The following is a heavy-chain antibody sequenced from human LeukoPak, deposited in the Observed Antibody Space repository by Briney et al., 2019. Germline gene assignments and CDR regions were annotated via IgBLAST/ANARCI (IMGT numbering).Heavy chain of an antibody. CDR1: AGSPSSSY. Sequence: SQTPSLTCTLSAGSPSSSYCGWIRHPPGKGLESIGYIYYNGHTNYNPSLKSRVTISVDTSKNQFSLKLSSVTAADTAVYYCATILPVNYYMDVWGRGTTVTVSS. J-gene: IGHJ6*03. V-gene: IGHV4-59*01. D-gene: IGHD2-21*01. CDR2: IYYNGHT. CDR3: ATILPVNYYMDV.